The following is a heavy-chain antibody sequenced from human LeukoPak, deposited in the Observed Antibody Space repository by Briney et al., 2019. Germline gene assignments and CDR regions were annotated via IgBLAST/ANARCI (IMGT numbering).Heavy chain of an antibody. CDR1: GFTFDDYA. Sequence: GGSLRLSCAASGFTFDDYAMHWVRQAPGKGLEWVSGISWNSGSIGYADSVKGRFTISRDNARNSLYLQMNSLRAEGTALYYCAKDKLTGSSLLDVWGQGTTVTVSS. CDR3: AKDKLTGSSLLDV. J-gene: IGHJ6*02. CDR2: ISWNSGSI. D-gene: IGHD1-20*01. V-gene: IGHV3-9*01.